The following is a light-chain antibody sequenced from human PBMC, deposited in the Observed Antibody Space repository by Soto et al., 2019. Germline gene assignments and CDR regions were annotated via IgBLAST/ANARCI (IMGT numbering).Light chain of an antibody. CDR3: QSYDSSIVV. Sequence: NFILTQPHSVSESPGKTVTISCTRSSGIIASNYVQWYQQRPGSAPTTVIFEDYQRPSGVPDRFFGSIDISSNSASLTISGLKTEDEADYYCQSYDSSIVVFGGGTQLTVL. CDR1: SGIIASNY. J-gene: IGLJ2*01. CDR2: EDY. V-gene: IGLV6-57*03.